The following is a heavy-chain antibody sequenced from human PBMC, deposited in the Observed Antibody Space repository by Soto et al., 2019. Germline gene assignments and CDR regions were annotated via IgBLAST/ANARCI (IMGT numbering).Heavy chain of an antibody. CDR2: IYYSGST. J-gene: IGHJ3*02. Sequence: PSETLSLTCTVSGGSISSYYWSWIRQPPGKGLEWIGYIYYSGSTNYNPSLKSRVTISVDTSKNQFSLKLSSVTAADTAVYYCARSWGDSSGYYGNDAFDIWGQGTMVTVSS. D-gene: IGHD3-22*01. CDR3: ARSWGDSSGYYGNDAFDI. CDR1: GGSISSYY. V-gene: IGHV4-59*08.